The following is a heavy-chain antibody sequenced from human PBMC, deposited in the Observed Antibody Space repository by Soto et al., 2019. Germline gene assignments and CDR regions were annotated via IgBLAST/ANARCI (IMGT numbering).Heavy chain of an antibody. D-gene: IGHD2-15*01. Sequence: GASVKVSCKASGYTFTSYYMHWVRQAPGQGLEWMGIINPSGGSTSYAQKFQGRVTMTRDTSTSTVYMELSSLRSEDTAVYYCARLGYCSGGSFPARRSAFDYWGQGTLVTVSS. CDR2: INPSGGST. J-gene: IGHJ4*02. CDR3: ARLGYCSGGSFPARRSAFDY. CDR1: GYTFTSYY. V-gene: IGHV1-46*01.